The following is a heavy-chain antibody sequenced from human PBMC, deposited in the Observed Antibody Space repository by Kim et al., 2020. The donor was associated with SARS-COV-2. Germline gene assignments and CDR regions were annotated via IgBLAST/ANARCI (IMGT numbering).Heavy chain of an antibody. CDR2: INHSGST. J-gene: IGHJ4*02. CDR1: GGSFSGYY. Sequence: SETLSLTCAVYGGSFSGYYWSWIRQPPGKGLEWIGEINHSGSTNYNPSLKSRVTISVDTSKNQFSLKLSSVTAADTAVYYCARGGYYYGSGSLYWGQGTLVTVSS. CDR3: ARGGYYYGSGSLY. D-gene: IGHD3-10*01. V-gene: IGHV4-34*01.